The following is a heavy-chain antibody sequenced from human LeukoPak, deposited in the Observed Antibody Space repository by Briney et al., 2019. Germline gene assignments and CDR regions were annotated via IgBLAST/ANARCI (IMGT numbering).Heavy chain of an antibody. V-gene: IGHV5-51*01. Sequence: MSGESLKISCKGSGYSFTSYWIGWVRQMPGKGLEWRWIIYPGDSDTRYSPSFQGQVTISAHKSISPAHLQWRSLTDSATAMYYCARLRGNSGYVAAYWGQATLVTASS. CDR2: IYPGDSDT. CDR3: ARLRGNSGYVAAY. D-gene: IGHD5-12*01. CDR1: GYSFTSYW. J-gene: IGHJ1*01.